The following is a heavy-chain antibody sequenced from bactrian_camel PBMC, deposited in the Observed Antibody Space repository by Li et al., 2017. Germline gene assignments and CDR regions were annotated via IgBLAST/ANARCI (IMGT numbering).Heavy chain of an antibody. CDR3: AAEHATIEDTSPEEVLDFGY. Sequence: AGGSLRFSCAVSGSTYSGYHMGWFRTAPGKEREGVAVLARDGSTGYAESVRGRFAISMDNAKNTLYLQMNSLKPADTAMYFCAAEHATIEDTSPEEVLDFGYRGQGTQVTVS. D-gene: IGHD2*01. J-gene: IGHJ6*01. CDR1: GSTYSGYH. CDR2: LARDGST. V-gene: IGHV3S57*01.